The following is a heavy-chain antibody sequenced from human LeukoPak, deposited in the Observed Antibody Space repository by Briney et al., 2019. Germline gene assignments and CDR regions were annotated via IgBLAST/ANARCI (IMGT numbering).Heavy chain of an antibody. CDR2: IRGTGTTT. V-gene: IGHV3-23*01. CDR3: AKVSWLGTLPSYHFDS. CDR1: GVTFTDHT. D-gene: IGHD6-19*01. J-gene: IGHJ4*02. Sequence: GRTLRLSCAASGVTFTDHTTSWGRHTPWKSLDRVSAIRGTGTTTFDAASVKGRFTIARDNSKNTADLQMNSLRAEDTAVYYCAKVSWLGTLPSYHFDSWGQGTQVTVSS.